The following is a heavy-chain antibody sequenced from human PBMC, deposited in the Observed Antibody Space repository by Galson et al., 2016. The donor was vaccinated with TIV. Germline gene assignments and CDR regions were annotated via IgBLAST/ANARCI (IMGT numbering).Heavy chain of an antibody. CDR1: GGTFISYA. D-gene: IGHD2-8*02. Sequence: SVKVSCKASGGTFISYAITWVRQAPGQGLEWMGQIIPVFPTSNYAQKFQGRVTISADVSTSTTYMELTSLRSEDTAIYYCASRYTTGSYYFDYWGQGTLVTVSS. V-gene: IGHV1-69*13. J-gene: IGHJ4*02. CDR3: ASRYTTGSYYFDY. CDR2: IIPVFPTS.